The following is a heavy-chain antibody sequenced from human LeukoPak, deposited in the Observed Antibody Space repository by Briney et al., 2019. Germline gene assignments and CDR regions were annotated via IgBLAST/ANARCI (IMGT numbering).Heavy chain of an antibody. V-gene: IGHV3-23*01. J-gene: IGHJ4*02. CDR1: GFSVSSYG. CDR3: AQGYSSGWFPY. CDR2: ITVSGDTT. Sequence: GGSLRLSCAVSGFSVSSYGMSWVRQAPGKGLEWVSAITVSGDTTYYADSVKGRFIISRDNSKNTLYLQMNSLRAEDTAVYYCAQGYSSGWFPYWGQGTLVTVSS. D-gene: IGHD6-19*01.